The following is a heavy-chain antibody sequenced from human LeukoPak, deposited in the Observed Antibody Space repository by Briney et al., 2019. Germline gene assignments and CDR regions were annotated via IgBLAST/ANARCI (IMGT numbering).Heavy chain of an antibody. V-gene: IGHV1-46*01. CDR1: GYTFTSYY. CDR3: ARDPYSGGYGPYYYYYMDV. D-gene: IGHD1-26*01. CDR2: INPSGGST. Sequence: ASVKVSCKASGYTFTSYYMHWVRQAPGQGLEWVGIINPSGGSTTYAHKFQGRVTMTRDRSTSTLYMELSSLTSEDTAVYYCARDPYSGGYGPYYYYYMDVWGKGTTVTISS. J-gene: IGHJ6*03.